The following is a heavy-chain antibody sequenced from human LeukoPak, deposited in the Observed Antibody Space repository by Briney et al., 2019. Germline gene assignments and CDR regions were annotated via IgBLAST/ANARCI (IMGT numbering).Heavy chain of an antibody. CDR1: VYTFTSYG. D-gene: IGHD3-22*01. Sequence: ASVKVSCKASVYTFTSYGISWVRQAPGQGLEWMGWISAYNGNTNYAQKLQGRVTMTTDTSTSTAYMELRSLRSDDTAVYYCARAPHYYDSKDYWGQGTLVTVSS. J-gene: IGHJ4*02. CDR3: ARAPHYYDSKDY. V-gene: IGHV1-18*01. CDR2: ISAYNGNT.